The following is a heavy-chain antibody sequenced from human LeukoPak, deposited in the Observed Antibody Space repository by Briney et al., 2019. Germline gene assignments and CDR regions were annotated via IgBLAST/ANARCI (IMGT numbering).Heavy chain of an antibody. CDR2: IKEDESEK. Sequence: GGSLRHSCAASGFTFSSYAMSWVRQAPGKGLEWVANIKEDESEKYYVDSMKGRFTISRDNAKNSLFLQMNSLRVEDTAVYFCARGGPTGAIDDWGQGTLVTVSS. CDR3: ARGGPTGAIDD. V-gene: IGHV3-7*01. D-gene: IGHD3-16*01. CDR1: GFTFSSYA. J-gene: IGHJ4*02.